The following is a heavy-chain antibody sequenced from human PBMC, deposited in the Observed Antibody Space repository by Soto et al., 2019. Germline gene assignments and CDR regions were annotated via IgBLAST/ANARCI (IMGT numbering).Heavy chain of an antibody. Sequence: QVQLVQSGAEVKKPGSSVKVSCKASGGTLSRSAISWVRQAPGQGLEWMGGIIPIFGPAIYARKFRGRVNIIADESTRTAYMEMSSLRAEDTAVYYCGTGSSWTKVESWGQGTLVTVSS. CDR3: GTGSSWTKVES. CDR2: IIPIFGPA. V-gene: IGHV1-69*01. CDR1: GGTLSRSA. J-gene: IGHJ4*02. D-gene: IGHD6-13*01.